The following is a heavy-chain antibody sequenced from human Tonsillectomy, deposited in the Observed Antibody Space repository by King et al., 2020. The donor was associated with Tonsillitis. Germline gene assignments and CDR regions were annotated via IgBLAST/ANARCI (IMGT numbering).Heavy chain of an antibody. Sequence: VQLVESGGGVVQPGRSLRLSCAASGFTFSNYGMHWVRQAPGKGLEWVAVISYDGSNEFYADSVKGRFTISRDNSKNTLYLQMNSLRAEDKAVYYFAKGSRTTVTIGGDYWGQGTLVTVSS. CDR2: ISYDGSNE. D-gene: IGHD4-11*01. CDR1: GFTFSNYG. CDR3: AKGSRTTVTIGGDY. V-gene: IGHV3-30*18. J-gene: IGHJ4*02.